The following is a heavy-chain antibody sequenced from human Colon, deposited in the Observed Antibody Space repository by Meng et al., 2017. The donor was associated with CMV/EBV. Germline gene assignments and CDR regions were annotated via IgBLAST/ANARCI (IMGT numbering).Heavy chain of an antibody. J-gene: IGHJ4*02. CDR3: ARATADSSTIDY. CDR1: GGSVSSSISC. CDR2: IAYSRST. Sequence: TVSGGSVSSSISCWDWIRQPPGKGLEWIGRIAYSRSTYYTPSLKSRVTISVDSPKNQFSLKLNSVTAADTAVYYCARATADSSTIDYWGQGTLVTVSS. D-gene: IGHD2-21*02. V-gene: IGHV4-39*07.